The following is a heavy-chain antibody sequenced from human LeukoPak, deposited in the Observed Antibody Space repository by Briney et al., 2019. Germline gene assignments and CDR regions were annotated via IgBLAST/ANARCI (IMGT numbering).Heavy chain of an antibody. D-gene: IGHD7-27*01. CDR1: GFTFSRYS. J-gene: IGHJ4*02. CDR3: ARDYANWGWGD. CDR2: ISSSSTYI. V-gene: IGHV3-21*01. Sequence: GGSLRLSCAASGFTFSRYSMIWVRQAPGRGLEWVSSISSSSTYIYYADSMKGRFTISRDNAKNSLYLQMNSQGAEDTAVYYCARDYANWGWGDWGQGTLVTVSS.